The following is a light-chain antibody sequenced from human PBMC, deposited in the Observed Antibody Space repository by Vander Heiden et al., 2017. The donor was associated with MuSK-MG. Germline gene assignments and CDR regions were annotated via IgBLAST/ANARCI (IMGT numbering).Light chain of an antibody. Sequence: EIGIAQAPATLSVSPGERATLSCRASESVSSHLAWYQQKPGQAPRLLIYGASTRATGISAKFSGSGSGTEFTLTISSLQSEDFAAYYCHQHHNWPLTFGGGTKVEIK. CDR3: HQHHNWPLT. CDR2: GAS. CDR1: ESVSSH. J-gene: IGKJ4*01. V-gene: IGKV3-15*01.